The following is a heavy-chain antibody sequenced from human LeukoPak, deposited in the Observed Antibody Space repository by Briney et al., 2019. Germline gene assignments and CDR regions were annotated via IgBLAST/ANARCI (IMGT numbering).Heavy chain of an antibody. CDR1: GGSINSRSDY. CDR2: IYYSGST. D-gene: IGHD4/OR15-4a*01. CDR3: ARRPGEYGGNDFDY. Sequence: PSETLSLTCTVSGGSINSRSDYWGWIRQPPGKGLEWIGSIYYSGSTPYNPSLKSRVTMSIDTSKNQFSLRLSSVTAADTAVYYCARRPGEYGGNDFDYWGQGTLVTVSS. J-gene: IGHJ4*02. V-gene: IGHV4-39*01.